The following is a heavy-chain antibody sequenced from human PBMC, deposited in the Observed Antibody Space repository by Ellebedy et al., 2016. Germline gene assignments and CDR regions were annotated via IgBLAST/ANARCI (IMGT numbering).Heavy chain of an antibody. V-gene: IGHV3-13*04. CDR3: ARATYYYDSGLRFYFDY. Sequence: GESLKISXAASGFTFSSYDMHWVRQATGKGLEWVSAIGTAGDTYYPGSVKGRFTISRENAKNSLYLQMNSLRAGDTAVYYCARATYYYDSGLRFYFDYWGQGTLVTVSS. D-gene: IGHD3-22*01. CDR2: IGTAGDT. CDR1: GFTFSSYD. J-gene: IGHJ4*02.